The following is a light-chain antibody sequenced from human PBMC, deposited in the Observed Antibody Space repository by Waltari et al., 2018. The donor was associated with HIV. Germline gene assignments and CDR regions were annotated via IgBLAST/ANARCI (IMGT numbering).Light chain of an antibody. CDR1: SSDVGGYNY. CDR2: DVS. CDR3: CAYAGSFWV. J-gene: IGLJ3*02. Sequence: QSALTQPRSVSGSPGQSVTISCTGTSSDVGGYNYVSWYQQHPGKAPKLMRYDVSTRPSGVPDRFSGSKSGNTASLTISGLQAEDEADYYCCAYAGSFWVFGGGTKLTVL. V-gene: IGLV2-11*01.